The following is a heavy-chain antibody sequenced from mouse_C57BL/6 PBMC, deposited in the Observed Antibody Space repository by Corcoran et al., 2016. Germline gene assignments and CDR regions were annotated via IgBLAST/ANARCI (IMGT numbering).Heavy chain of an antibody. CDR1: GYAFSSYW. Sequence: QVQLQQSGAELVKPGASVKIPCKASGYAFSSYWMNWVKQRPGKGLEWIGQIYPGDGATNYNGKFKGKATLTADKSSSTAYMQLSSLTSEDSAVYFCARWGTTAYSFDYWGQGTTLTVSS. CDR3: ARWGTTAYSFDY. D-gene: IGHD1-2*01. CDR2: IYPGDGAT. J-gene: IGHJ2*01. V-gene: IGHV1-80*01.